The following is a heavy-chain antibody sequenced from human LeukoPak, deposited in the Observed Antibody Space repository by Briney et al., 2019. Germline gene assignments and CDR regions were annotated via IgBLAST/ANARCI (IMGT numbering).Heavy chain of an antibody. CDR3: ARGIVVVANFDY. D-gene: IGHD3-22*01. CDR1: GGSISSGGYY. V-gene: IGHV4-31*03. Sequence: PSQTLSLTCTVSGGSISSGGYYWSWIRQHPGKGLEWIGYIYYSGSTYYNPSLKSRVTISVDTSKNQFSLKLSSVTAADTAVYYCARGIVVVANFDYWGQGTLVAVSS. J-gene: IGHJ4*02. CDR2: IYYSGST.